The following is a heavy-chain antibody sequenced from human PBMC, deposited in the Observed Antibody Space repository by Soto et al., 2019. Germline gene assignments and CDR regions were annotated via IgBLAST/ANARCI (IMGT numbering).Heavy chain of an antibody. J-gene: IGHJ6*02. D-gene: IGHD3-9*01. CDR3: AKPPDMDYYYYYGMDV. Sequence: HWVRQAPGKGLEWVAVISYDGSNKYYADSVKGRFTISRDNSKNTLYLQMNSLRAEDTAVYYCAKPPDMDYYYYYGMDVWGQGTTVTVSS. CDR2: ISYDGSNK. V-gene: IGHV3-30*18.